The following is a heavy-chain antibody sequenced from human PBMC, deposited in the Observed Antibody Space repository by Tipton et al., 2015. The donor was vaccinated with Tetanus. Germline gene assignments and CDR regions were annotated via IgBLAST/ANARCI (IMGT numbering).Heavy chain of an antibody. CDR3: ARANYDFPKKGPFDS. J-gene: IGHJ4*02. D-gene: IGHD3-3*01. CDR2: ISSSGST. V-gene: IGHV4-61*08. CDR1: GGSLRSGDHY. Sequence: TLSLTCSVSGGSLRSGDHYWSWIRQPPGKGLEWLAYISSSGSTNSNYSPKSRITMSRDTSKNQFSLKLASVTAADTAVYYCARANYDFPKKGPFDSWGQRILVVVSA.